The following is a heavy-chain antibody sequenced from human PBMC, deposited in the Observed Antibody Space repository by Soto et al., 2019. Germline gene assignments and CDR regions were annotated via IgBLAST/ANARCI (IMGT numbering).Heavy chain of an antibody. J-gene: IGHJ6*02. V-gene: IGHV3-30-3*01. Sequence: SLRLACAASGFTFNLFTFHWVRQAPGGGLEWVAVVSHVDDNKFYADSVKGRFTISRDNSKNTLYLQMNNLRTEDTALYYCARGNLDVWGQGTTVTVSS. CDR2: VSHVDDNK. D-gene: IGHD1-1*01. CDR1: GFTFNLFT. CDR3: ARGNLDV.